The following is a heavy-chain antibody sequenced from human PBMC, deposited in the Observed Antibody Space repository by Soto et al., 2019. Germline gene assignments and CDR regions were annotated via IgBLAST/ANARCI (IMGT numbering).Heavy chain of an antibody. CDR1: GYTLTELS. V-gene: IGHV1-24*01. D-gene: IGHD6-6*01. Sequence: ASVKVSCKVSGYTLTELSMHWLRQAPGKGLEWMGGFDPEDGETIYAQKFQGRVTMTEDTSTDTAYMELSSLRSEDTAVYYCATSLIAARRGGSWFDPWGQGTLVTVSS. J-gene: IGHJ5*02. CDR3: ATSLIAARRGGSWFDP. CDR2: FDPEDGET.